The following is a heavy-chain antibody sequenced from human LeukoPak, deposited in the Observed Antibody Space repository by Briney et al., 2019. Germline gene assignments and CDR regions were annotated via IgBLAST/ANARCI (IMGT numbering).Heavy chain of an antibody. CDR3: ATVTLTGYRSFDY. CDR1: GYALTELS. CDR2: FDPEDGET. J-gene: IGHJ4*02. D-gene: IGHD3-9*01. V-gene: IGHV1-24*01. Sequence: ASVKVSCKVSGYALTELSMHWVRQAPGKGLEWMGGFDPEDGETIYAQKFQGRVTMTEDTSTDTAYMELSSLRSEDTAVYYCATVTLTGYRSFDYWGQGTLVTVSS.